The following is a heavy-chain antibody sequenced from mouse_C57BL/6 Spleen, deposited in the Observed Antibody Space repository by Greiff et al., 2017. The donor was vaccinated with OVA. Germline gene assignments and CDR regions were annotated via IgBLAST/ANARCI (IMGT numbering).Heavy chain of an antibody. D-gene: IGHD2-1*01. V-gene: IGHV7-3*01. CDR3: ARSLYYGNYAMDY. Sequence: EVNVVESGGGLVQPGGSLSLSCAASGFTFTDYYMSWVRQPPGKALEWLGFIRNKANGYTTEYSASVKGRFTISRDNSQSILYLQMNALRAEDSATYYCARSLYYGNYAMDYWGQGTSVTVSS. CDR1: GFTFTDYY. J-gene: IGHJ4*01. CDR2: IRNKANGYTT.